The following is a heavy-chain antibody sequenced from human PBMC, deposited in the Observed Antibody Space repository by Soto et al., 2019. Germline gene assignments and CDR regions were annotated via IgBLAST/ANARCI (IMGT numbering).Heavy chain of an antibody. CDR1: GFTFSSYD. J-gene: IGHJ4*01. D-gene: IGHD4-4*01. V-gene: IGHV3-13*01. Sequence: GGSLRLSCAASGFTFSSYDMHWVRQATGKGLEWVSAIGTAGDTYHPGSVKGRFTISSDDSKNTLYLQMDSLRVEDSAVYYCVKGERSRYSSMFDYWGQGTRVNVS. CDR3: VKGERSRYSSMFDY. CDR2: IGTAGDT.